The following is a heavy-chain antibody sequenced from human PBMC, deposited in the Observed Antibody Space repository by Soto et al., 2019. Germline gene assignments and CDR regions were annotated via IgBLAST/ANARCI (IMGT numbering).Heavy chain of an antibody. J-gene: IGHJ5*02. D-gene: IGHD2-21*02. CDR1: GFTFSSYS. CDR2: ISRYSSYI. V-gene: IGHV3-21*01. CDR3: ASAWADVNYCGGDCYSAPNWFDT. Sequence: EVQLVESGGGLVTPGGSLRLSCVASGFTFSSYSMSWVRRAPGKELVRVSSISRYSSYINYGDSVKGRFTISRDNAKNSLYLQMNSLSAEDTAVYYCASAWADVNYCGGDCYSAPNWFDTWGQGTLVTVSS.